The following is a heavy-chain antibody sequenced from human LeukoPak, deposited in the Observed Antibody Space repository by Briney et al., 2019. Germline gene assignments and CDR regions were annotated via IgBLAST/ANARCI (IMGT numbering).Heavy chain of an antibody. Sequence: GASVKVSCKASGGTFSSYAISWVRQAPGQGLEWMGRIIPILGIANYAQKFQGRVTITADKSTSTAYMELSSLRSEDTAVYYCARELYLGSSTSCYEPWGQGTMVTVSS. CDR1: GGTFSSYA. CDR3: ARELYLGSSTSCYEP. CDR2: IIPILGIA. D-gene: IGHD2-2*01. V-gene: IGHV1-69*04. J-gene: IGHJ3*01.